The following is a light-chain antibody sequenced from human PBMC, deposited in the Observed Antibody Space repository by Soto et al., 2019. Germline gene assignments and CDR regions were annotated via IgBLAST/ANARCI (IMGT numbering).Light chain of an antibody. CDR3: QQYNNWPPIT. CDR1: QSVSSSY. V-gene: IGKV3-15*01. J-gene: IGKJ5*01. Sequence: EIVMTQSPATLSVSPGERATLSCRSSQSVSSSYLAWYQQKPGQAPRLLFYGASTRATGIPARFSGSGSGTEFTLTISSLQSEDFAVYYCQQYNNWPPITFGQGTRLEIK. CDR2: GAS.